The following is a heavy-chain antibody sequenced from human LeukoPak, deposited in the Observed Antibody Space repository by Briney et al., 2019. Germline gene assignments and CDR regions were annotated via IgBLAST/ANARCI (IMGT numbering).Heavy chain of an antibody. V-gene: IGHV4-38-2*01. CDR1: GYSISRGYY. J-gene: IGHJ4*02. CDR2: IYHSGST. Sequence: SETLSLTCAVSGYSISRGYYWGWIRQPPGKGLEWIGSIYHSGSTYYNPSLKSRVTISVDTSKNQFSLKLSSVTAADTALYYCARLGYDILTGYYTPLYFDYWGQGTLVTVSS. CDR3: ARLGYDILTGYYTPLYFDY. D-gene: IGHD3-9*01.